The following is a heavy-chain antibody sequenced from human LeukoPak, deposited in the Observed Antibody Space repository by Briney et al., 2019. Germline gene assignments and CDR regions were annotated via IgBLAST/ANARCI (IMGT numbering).Heavy chain of an antibody. J-gene: IGHJ4*02. D-gene: IGHD1-14*01. CDR2: TFYRSKWYN. Sequence: SQTLSLTCAISGDSVSSSRATWNWIRQSPSRGLEWLGRTFYRSKWYNDYAVSVESRISINPDTSKNQFSLQLNSVTPEDTAIYYCARGAPYHLDYWGQGTLVTVSS. CDR3: ARGAPYHLDY. V-gene: IGHV6-1*01. CDR1: GDSVSSSRAT.